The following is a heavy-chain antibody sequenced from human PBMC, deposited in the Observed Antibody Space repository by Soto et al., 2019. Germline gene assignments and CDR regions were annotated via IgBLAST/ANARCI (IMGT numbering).Heavy chain of an antibody. D-gene: IGHD1-26*01. CDR1: GVSVSSNY. CDR2: LFSGGST. V-gene: IGHV3-53*01. J-gene: IGHJ6*02. Sequence: GGSLRLSCEVSGVSVSSNYISWVRQAPGKGLEWVSVLFSGGSTYYADSVQGRFTISRDTSKSTVYLQMHSLTAEDTAVYYCTRDQSIVGATGGAYFYYGMDVWGQGTTVTVSS. CDR3: TRDQSIVGATGGAYFYYGMDV.